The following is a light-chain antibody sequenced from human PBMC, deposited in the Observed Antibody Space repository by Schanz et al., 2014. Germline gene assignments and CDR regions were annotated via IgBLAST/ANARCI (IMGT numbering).Light chain of an antibody. J-gene: IGLJ2*01. Sequence: QSALTQPASVSGSPGQSITISCTGTSSDVGGYNYVSWYQQHPGKAPKLMIYDVSNRPSGVSNRFSGSKSGNTASLTISGLQAEDEADYYCSSYTRGTALVVFGGGTKLTVL. CDR3: SSYTRGTALVV. CDR1: SSDVGGYNY. CDR2: DVS. V-gene: IGLV2-14*03.